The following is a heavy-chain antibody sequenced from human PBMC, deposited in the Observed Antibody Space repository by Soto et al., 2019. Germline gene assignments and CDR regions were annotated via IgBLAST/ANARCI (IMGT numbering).Heavy chain of an antibody. CDR1: GGTFSSYA. Sequence: GASVKVSCKASGGTFSSYAISWVRQAPGQGLEWMGGIIPIFGTANYAQKFQGRVTITADESTSTAYMELSSLRSDDTAVYYCPREVDIVVVVAATSGAFDPWGQGTLVTVSS. D-gene: IGHD2-15*01. CDR2: IIPIFGTA. J-gene: IGHJ5*02. CDR3: PREVDIVVVVAATSGAFDP. V-gene: IGHV1-69*13.